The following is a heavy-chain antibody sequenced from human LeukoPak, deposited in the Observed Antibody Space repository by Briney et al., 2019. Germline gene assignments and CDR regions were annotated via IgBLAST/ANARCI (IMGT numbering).Heavy chain of an antibody. V-gene: IGHV4-30-4*01. D-gene: IGHD7-27*01. Sequence: SETLSLTCAVSGGSISSGDYYWTWIRQPPGKGLEWIGYIYYSGSTYYNPSLKSRVTISLDTSKNQFSLKLSSVTAADTAVYYCARGPPVSGEGYFDLWGRGTLVTVSS. CDR1: GGSISSGDYY. CDR3: ARGPPVSGEGYFDL. CDR2: IYYSGST. J-gene: IGHJ2*01.